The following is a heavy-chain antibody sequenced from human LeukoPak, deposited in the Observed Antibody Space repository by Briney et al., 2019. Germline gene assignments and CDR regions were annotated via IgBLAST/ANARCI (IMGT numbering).Heavy chain of an antibody. CDR1: GNTFTGYY. CDR3: AREGLGSDEGGWFDP. V-gene: IGHV1-2*02. J-gene: IGHJ5*02. Sequence: ASVKVSCKASGNTFTGYYMHWVRQAPGQGLEWMGWINPNSGGTNYAQKLQGRVTMTTDTSTSTAYMELRSLRSDDTAVYYCAREGLGSDEGGWFDPWGQGTLVTVSS. D-gene: IGHD2-21*01. CDR2: INPNSGGT.